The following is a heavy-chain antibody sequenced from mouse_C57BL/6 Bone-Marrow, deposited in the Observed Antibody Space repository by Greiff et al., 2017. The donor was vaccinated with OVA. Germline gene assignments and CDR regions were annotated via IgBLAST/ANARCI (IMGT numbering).Heavy chain of an antibody. V-gene: IGHV1-55*01. CDR1: GYTFTSYW. CDR2: IYPGSGST. J-gene: IGHJ3*01. Sequence: QVQLQQPGAELVKPGASVKMSCKASGYTFTSYWITWVKQRPGQGLEWIGDIYPGSGSTNYNEKFKSKATLTVDTSSSTAYMQLSSLTSEDSAVYYCARERGDVLSTWFAYWGQGTLVTVSA. CDR3: ARERGDVLSTWFAY. D-gene: IGHD2-3*01.